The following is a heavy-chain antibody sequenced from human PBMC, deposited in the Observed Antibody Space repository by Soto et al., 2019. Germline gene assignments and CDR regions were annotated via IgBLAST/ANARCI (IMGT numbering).Heavy chain of an antibody. V-gene: IGHV4-34*01. J-gene: IGHJ6*02. Sequence: QVQLQQWGAGLLKPSETLSLTCAVYGGSFSGYYWSWIRQPPGKGLEWIGEINHSGSTNYNPSLKSPVTISVDTSKNQFSLKLSSVTAADTAVYYCARVGYYYDSSGYFHYGMDVWGQGTTVTVSS. CDR1: GGSFSGYY. D-gene: IGHD3-22*01. CDR2: INHSGST. CDR3: ARVGYYYDSSGYFHYGMDV.